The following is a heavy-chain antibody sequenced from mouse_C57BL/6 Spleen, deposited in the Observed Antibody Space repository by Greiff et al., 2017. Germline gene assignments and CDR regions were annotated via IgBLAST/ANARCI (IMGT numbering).Heavy chain of an antibody. CDR2: ISDGGSYT. CDR1: GFTFSSYA. CDR3: AREFYDGYSYYFDY. V-gene: IGHV5-4*01. D-gene: IGHD2-3*01. J-gene: IGHJ2*01. Sequence: EVKVVESGGGLVKPGGSLKLSCAASGFTFSSYAMSWVRQTPEKRLEWVATISDGGSYTYYPDNVKGRFTISRDNAKNNLYLQMSHLKSEDTAMYYCAREFYDGYSYYFDYWGQGTTLTVSS.